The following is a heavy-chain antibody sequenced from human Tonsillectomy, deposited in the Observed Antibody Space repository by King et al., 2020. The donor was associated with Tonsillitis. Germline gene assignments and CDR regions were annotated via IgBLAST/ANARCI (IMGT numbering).Heavy chain of an antibody. V-gene: IGHV3-74*03. D-gene: IGHD1-26*01. Sequence: EVQLVESGGSLVHPGESLTLSCAASGFTFSDYWIHWVRQSPGKGLVWVSGIYNDGSSTQNADFAKGRFTISRDNAKNTVYLQMNSLTTEDTALYYCMGDPPGEQPSDYWGQGTLVTVSS. CDR1: GFTFSDYW. J-gene: IGHJ4*02. CDR3: MGDPPGEQPSDY. CDR2: IYNDGSST.